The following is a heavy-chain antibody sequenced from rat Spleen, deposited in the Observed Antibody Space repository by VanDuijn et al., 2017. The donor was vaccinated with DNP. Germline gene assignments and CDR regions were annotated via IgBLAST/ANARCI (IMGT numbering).Heavy chain of an antibody. CDR2: ITPSGGNT. CDR3: ATAYNNHWFAY. CDR1: GFTFSDYG. D-gene: IGHD1-10*01. J-gene: IGHJ3*01. Sequence: EVQLVQSGGGLVQPGRSLKLSCTTSGFTFSDYGMHWIRQAPTKGLEWVASITPSGGNTYYRDSVKGRFTISRDNAKSTLYLQMDSLRSEDTATYYCATAYNNHWFAYWGQGTLVTVSS. V-gene: IGHV5-19*01.